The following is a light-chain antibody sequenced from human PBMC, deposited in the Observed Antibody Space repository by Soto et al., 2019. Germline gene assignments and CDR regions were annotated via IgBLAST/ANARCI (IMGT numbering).Light chain of an antibody. CDR3: QQCNSWPYT. CDR1: QSVRNN. CDR2: DAS. Sequence: EIVMTQSPPTLSVSPGERVTLSCRASQSVRNNFAWYQQKPGQAPRLLIYDASTRATGIPARFSGSGSGTEFTLPIPSLQSEDVAVYYWQQCNSWPYTFGQGTTLEI. J-gene: IGKJ2*01. V-gene: IGKV3-15*01.